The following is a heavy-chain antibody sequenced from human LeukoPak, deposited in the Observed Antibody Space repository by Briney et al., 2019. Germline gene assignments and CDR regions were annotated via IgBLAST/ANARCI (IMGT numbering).Heavy chain of an antibody. J-gene: IGHJ2*01. CDR3: ARDSASIAAAVYWYFDL. CDR1: GFTFSTYA. D-gene: IGHD6-13*01. Sequence: GGSLRLSCAASGFTFSTYAMNWVRQAPGKGREWVAVIWYDGSNEYYADSVKGRFTISRDNAKNTLYLQMNSLRAEDTAVYHCARDSASIAAAVYWYFDLWGRGTLVTVSS. V-gene: IGHV3-33*01. CDR2: IWYDGSNE.